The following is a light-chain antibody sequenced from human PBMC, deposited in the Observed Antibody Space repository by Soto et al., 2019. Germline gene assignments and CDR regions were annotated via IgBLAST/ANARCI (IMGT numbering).Light chain of an antibody. CDR3: GADHGSGSNYRYV. CDR2: VGTGGIVG. Sequence: QSVLTQPPSASASLGASVTLTCTLSSGYSNYKVDWYQQRPGKGPRFVMRVGTGGIVGSKGDDIPDRFSVLGSGLNRYLTINNIQEEDESDYHCGADHGSGSNYRYVFGTGTKVTVL. CDR1: SGYSNYK. V-gene: IGLV9-49*01. J-gene: IGLJ1*01.